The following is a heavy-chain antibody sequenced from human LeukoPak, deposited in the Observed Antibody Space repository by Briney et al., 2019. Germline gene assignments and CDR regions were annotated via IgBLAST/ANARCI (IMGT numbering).Heavy chain of an antibody. Sequence: GGSLRLSCVASGFTFSSYAMSWVRQAPGKGLEWVSAISGSGGSTYYADSVKGRFTISRDNSKNTLYLQMNSLRAEDTAVYYCAKCRWFGELLRYFDYWGQGTLVTVSS. CDR3: AKCRWFGELLRYFDY. J-gene: IGHJ4*02. CDR1: GFTFSSYA. V-gene: IGHV3-23*01. CDR2: ISGSGGST. D-gene: IGHD3-10*01.